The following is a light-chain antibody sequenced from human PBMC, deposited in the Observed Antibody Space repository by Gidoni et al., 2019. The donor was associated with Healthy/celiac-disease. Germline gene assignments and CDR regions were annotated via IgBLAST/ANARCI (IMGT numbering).Light chain of an antibody. CDR1: QSISSY. CDR2: AAS. Sequence: DIQMTQSPSSLSAPVGDRVTITCRASQSISSYLNWYQQKPGKAPKLLIYAASSLQSGVPSRFSGSGSGTDCTLTISSLQPEDFATYYCQQSYSTPWTFGQGTKVEIK. CDR3: QQSYSTPWT. J-gene: IGKJ1*01. V-gene: IGKV1-39*01.